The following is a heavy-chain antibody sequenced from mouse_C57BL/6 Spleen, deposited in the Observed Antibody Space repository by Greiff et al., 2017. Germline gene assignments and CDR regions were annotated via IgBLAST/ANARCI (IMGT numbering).Heavy chain of an antibody. D-gene: IGHD2-4*01. J-gene: IGHJ4*01. CDR1: GYTFTSYW. CDR3: TRHDYGEGYAMDY. V-gene: IGHV1-55*01. Sequence: QVQLQQPGAELVKPGASVKMSCKASGYTFTSYWITWVKQRPGQGLEWIGDIYPGSGSTNYNEKFKSKATLTVDTSSTTAYMQLSSLTSEDSAVYYCTRHDYGEGYAMDYWGQGTSVTVSS. CDR2: IYPGSGST.